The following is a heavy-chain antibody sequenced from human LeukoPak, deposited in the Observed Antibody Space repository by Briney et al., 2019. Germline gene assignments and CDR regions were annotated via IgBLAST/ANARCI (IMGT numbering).Heavy chain of an antibody. CDR2: IYYSGST. Sequence: SETLSLTCTVSVGSIISSSYYWGWIRQPPGKGLEWMGSIYYSGSTYYNPSLKGRVTISVDTSKNQFSLKLSSVTAADTAVYYCARVAKKGPAVIQYYYYYYMDVWGKGTTVTVSS. CDR3: ARVAKKGPAVIQYYYYYYMDV. D-gene: IGHD2-2*01. V-gene: IGHV4-39*07. J-gene: IGHJ6*03. CDR1: VGSIISSSYY.